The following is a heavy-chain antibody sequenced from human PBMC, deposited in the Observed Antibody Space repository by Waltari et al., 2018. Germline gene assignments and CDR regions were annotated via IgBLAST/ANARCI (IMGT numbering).Heavy chain of an antibody. CDR3: ARQATDTYYYYYMDV. V-gene: IGHV4-39*01. D-gene: IGHD2-21*02. J-gene: IGHJ6*03. Sequence: QLQLQESGPGLVKPSETLSLTCTVSGGSISTTTYYCAWLRQPPGKGLEWFGMLSYSGNTSYNPSLNSRVTMSVDTSKNQFSLKLNSVTAADTAVYYCARQATDTYYYYYMDVWGKGTTVTVSS. CDR1: GGSISTTTYY. CDR2: LSYSGNT.